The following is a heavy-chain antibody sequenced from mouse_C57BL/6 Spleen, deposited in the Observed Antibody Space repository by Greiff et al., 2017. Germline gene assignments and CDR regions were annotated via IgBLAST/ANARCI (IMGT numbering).Heavy chain of an antibody. V-gene: IGHV1-18*01. CDR1: GYTFTDYN. Sequence: VQLQQSGPELVKPGASVKIPCKASGYTFTDYNMDWVKQSHGKSLEWMGDINPKNGGTISNQKFKGKATLTVDKSSSTAYMELSSQTSEDSAVYYCARGDYYCNYLDYWGQGTTLTVSS. CDR3: ARGDYYCNYLDY. J-gene: IGHJ2*01. D-gene: IGHD1-1*02. CDR2: INPKNGGT.